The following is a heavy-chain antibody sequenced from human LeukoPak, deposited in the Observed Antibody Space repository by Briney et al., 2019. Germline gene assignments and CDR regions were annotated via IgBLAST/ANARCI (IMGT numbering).Heavy chain of an antibody. CDR3: AKDLPAAYFDY. CDR1: GFTFSNYG. D-gene: IGHD2-2*01. V-gene: IGHV3-30*02. CDR2: ARYDESTK. J-gene: IGHJ4*02. Sequence: GGSLRLSCAASGFTFSNYGMHWVRQAPGKGLEWVAFARYDESTKFYADSVKGRFTISRDNSKTTLYLQMNSLRAEDTAVYYCAKDLPAAYFDYWGQGTLVTVSS.